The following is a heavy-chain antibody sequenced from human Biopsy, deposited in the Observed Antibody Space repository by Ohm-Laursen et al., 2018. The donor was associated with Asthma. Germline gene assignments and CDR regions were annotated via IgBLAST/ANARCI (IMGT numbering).Heavy chain of an antibody. J-gene: IGHJ4*01. V-gene: IGHV2-70*04. CDR1: GFSLSSSGAN. CDR2: IDWEEDK. Sequence: PTQTLTLTCSFSGFSLSSSGANVNWIRQPPGKALEWLARIDWEEDKFNSTSLRTRLTISKGSSEDQVVLTMTNMGPVDTATYYCTRHNDYWGPGILVTVSS. CDR3: TRHNDY. D-gene: IGHD1-14*01.